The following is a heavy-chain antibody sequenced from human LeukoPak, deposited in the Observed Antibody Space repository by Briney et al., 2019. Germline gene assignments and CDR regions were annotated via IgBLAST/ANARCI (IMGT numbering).Heavy chain of an antibody. CDR3: ARDHRYDSSGYYPLSFDY. CDR2: IYTSGST. V-gene: IGHV4-4*07. Sequence: PSETLSLTCTVSGGSISSYYWSWIRQPAGKGLEWIGRIYTSGSTNYNPSLKSRVTMSVDTSKNQFSLKLSSVTAADTAVYYCARDHRYDSSGYYPLSFDYWGQGTLVTVSS. CDR1: GGSISSYY. J-gene: IGHJ4*02. D-gene: IGHD3-22*01.